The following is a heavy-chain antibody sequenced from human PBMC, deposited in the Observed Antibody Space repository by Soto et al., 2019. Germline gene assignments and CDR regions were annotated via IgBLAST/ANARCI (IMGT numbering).Heavy chain of an antibody. CDR2: ISSSSSNI. CDR1: GFTSSSYS. V-gene: IGHV3-21*01. J-gene: IGHJ4*02. CDR3: AKVRYGGLYYFDY. D-gene: IGHD5-18*01. Sequence: GGSLRLSCAASGFTSSSYSMNWVRQAPGKGLEWVSSISSSSSNIYYADSVKGRFTISRDNAKNTLYLQMNSLRAEDTAVYYCAKVRYGGLYYFDYWGQGTLVTVSS.